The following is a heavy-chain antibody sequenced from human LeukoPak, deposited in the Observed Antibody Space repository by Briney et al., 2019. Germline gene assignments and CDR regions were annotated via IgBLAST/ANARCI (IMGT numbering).Heavy chain of an antibody. V-gene: IGHV3-23*01. D-gene: IGHD3-9*01. CDR1: GFTFSSYG. Sequence: QAGGSLRLSCAASGFTFSSYGMSWVRQAPGKGLEWVSAISGSGGSIYYADSVKGRFTISRDNSKNTLYLQMNSLRAEDTAVYYCAKGPHLYYDILTGYHPWDYWDQGTLVTVSS. J-gene: IGHJ4*02. CDR2: ISGSGGSI. CDR3: AKGPHLYYDILTGYHPWDY.